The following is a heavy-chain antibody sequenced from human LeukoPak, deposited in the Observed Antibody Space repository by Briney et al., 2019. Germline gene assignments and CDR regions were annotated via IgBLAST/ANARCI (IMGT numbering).Heavy chain of an antibody. J-gene: IGHJ6*03. CDR3: AKQGHSSSWFYYYYMDV. CDR2: IYYSGST. CDR1: GGSISSSSYY. D-gene: IGHD6-13*01. Sequence: SETLSLTCTVSGGSISSSSYYWGWVRQPPGKGLEWIGSIYYSGSTYYNPSLKSRVTISVGTSKNQFSLKLSSVTAADTAVYYCAKQGHSSSWFYYYYMDVWGKGTTVTISS. V-gene: IGHV4-39*01.